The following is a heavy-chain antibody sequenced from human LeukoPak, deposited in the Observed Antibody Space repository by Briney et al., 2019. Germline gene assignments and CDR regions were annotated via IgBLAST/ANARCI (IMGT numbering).Heavy chain of an antibody. CDR2: IHYSGST. J-gene: IGHJ4*02. Sequence: PSETLSLTCTASGGSISSYYWSWIRQPPGKGLEWIGYIHYSGSTNYNPSLKSRVTMSVDTSKNQFSLKLSSVTAADMAVYYCARYGYSYGLDDWGQGTLVTVSS. D-gene: IGHD5-18*01. V-gene: IGHV4-59*08. CDR1: GGSISSYY. CDR3: ARYGYSYGLDD.